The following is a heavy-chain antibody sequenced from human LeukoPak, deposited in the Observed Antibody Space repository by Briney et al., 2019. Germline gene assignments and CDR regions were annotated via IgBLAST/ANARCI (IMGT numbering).Heavy chain of an antibody. D-gene: IGHD3-10*01. CDR2: TSYDGSNK. Sequence: GESLKISCKGSGYSFTTYWIGWVRQMPGKGLEWVAVTSYDGSNKYYADSVKGRFTISRDNSKNTLYLQMNSLRAEDTAVYYCAKEPMVRGVLTFDPWGQGTLVTVSS. V-gene: IGHV3-30*18. CDR1: GYSFTTYW. J-gene: IGHJ5*02. CDR3: AKEPMVRGVLTFDP.